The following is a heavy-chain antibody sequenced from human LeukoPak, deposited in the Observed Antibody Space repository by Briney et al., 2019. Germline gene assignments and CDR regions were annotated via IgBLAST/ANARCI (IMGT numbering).Heavy chain of an antibody. V-gene: IGHV6-1*01. CDR2: TYYRSKWYN. CDR3: ARGWEPYGSSLDS. J-gene: IGHJ4*02. CDR1: GDSVSSNSAA. Sequence: SQTLSLTCAISGDSVSSNSAAWNWIRQSPSRGLEWLGRTYYRSKWYNDYAISVRSRITINPDTSKNQFSLQLNSVTPDDTAVYYCARGWEPYGSSLDSWGQGTLVTVSS. D-gene: IGHD6-13*01.